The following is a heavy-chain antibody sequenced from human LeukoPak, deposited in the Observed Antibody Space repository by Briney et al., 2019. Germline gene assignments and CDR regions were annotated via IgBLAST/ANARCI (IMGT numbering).Heavy chain of an antibody. Sequence: PSETLSLTCAVHGGSFSGYYWSWIRQPPGKGLEWIGEINHSGSTNYNPSLKSRVTISVDTSKNQFSLKLSSVTAADTAVYYCARGYYDSSGYSKFDYWGQGTLVTVSS. D-gene: IGHD3-22*01. J-gene: IGHJ4*02. V-gene: IGHV4-34*01. CDR1: GGSFSGYY. CDR3: ARGYYDSSGYSKFDY. CDR2: INHSGST.